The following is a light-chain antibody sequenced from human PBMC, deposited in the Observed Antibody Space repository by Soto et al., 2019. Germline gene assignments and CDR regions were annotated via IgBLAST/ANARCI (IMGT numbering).Light chain of an antibody. Sequence: VFTLSPWTLPMSHGERATLSCRARQSVSSSYLAWYQQKPGQAPRLLIYGASSRATGIPDRFSGSGSGTDFTLTISRLEPEDFAVYYCQQYGSSQWTFGQGTKVDIK. V-gene: IGKV3-20*01. CDR1: QSVSSSY. CDR2: GAS. J-gene: IGKJ1*01. CDR3: QQYGSSQWT.